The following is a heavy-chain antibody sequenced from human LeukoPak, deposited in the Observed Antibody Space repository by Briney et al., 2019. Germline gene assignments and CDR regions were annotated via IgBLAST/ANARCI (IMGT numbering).Heavy chain of an antibody. V-gene: IGHV1-8*01. D-gene: IGHD6-19*01. J-gene: IGHJ5*02. CDR2: MNPNSGNT. CDR1: GYTFTSYD. Sequence: ASVKVSCKASGYTFTSYDINWVRQATGQGLEWVGWMNPNSGNTGYAQKFQGRVTMTRNTSISTAYMELSSLRSEDTAVYYCAGGGPGETQWLVTYNWFDPWGQGTLVTVSS. CDR3: AGGGPGETQWLVTYNWFDP.